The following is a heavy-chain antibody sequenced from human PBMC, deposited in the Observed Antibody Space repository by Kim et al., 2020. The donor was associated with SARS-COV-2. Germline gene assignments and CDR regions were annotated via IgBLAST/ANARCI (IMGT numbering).Heavy chain of an antibody. CDR2: IKEDGTER. CDR3: ARDRRYSLDY. CDR1: GFTFSTNW. J-gene: IGHJ4*02. V-gene: IGHV3-7*01. D-gene: IGHD2-15*01. Sequence: GGSLRLSCVASGFTFSTNWMSWARQAPGKGLEWVAKIKEDGTERYYGSSVEGRFTISRDNAKNSLYLEMHILSAEDTAVYYCARDRRYSLDYWGQGTLVTVSS.